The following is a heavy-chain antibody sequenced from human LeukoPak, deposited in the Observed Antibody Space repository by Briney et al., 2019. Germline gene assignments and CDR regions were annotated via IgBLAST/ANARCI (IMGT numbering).Heavy chain of an antibody. Sequence: GGPLRLSCAASGFTFSSYWMSWVRQAPGKGLEWVANIKQDGSEKYYVDSMKGRFTISRDNAKNSLYLQMNSLRAEDTAVYYCARLTGYYNDYFDYWGQGTLVTVSS. J-gene: IGHJ4*02. D-gene: IGHD3-9*01. CDR2: IKQDGSEK. CDR1: GFTFSSYW. CDR3: ARLTGYYNDYFDY. V-gene: IGHV3-7*01.